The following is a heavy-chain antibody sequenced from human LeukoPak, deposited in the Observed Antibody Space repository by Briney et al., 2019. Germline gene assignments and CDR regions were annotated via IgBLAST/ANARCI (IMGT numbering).Heavy chain of an antibody. D-gene: IGHD2-2*01. CDR3: VRDSAHTVVVPAVIPPGLDNWFDP. CDR2: ISGSGSNT. Sequence: PGGSLRLSCAASGFTFSDYYMSWIRQAPGKGLEWVSFISGSGSNTKYADSVKGRFTISRDNAKNSLYPQMNSLRAEDTAVYYCVRDSAHTVVVPAVIPPGLDNWFDPWGQGTLVTVSS. V-gene: IGHV3-11*05. CDR1: GFTFSDYY. J-gene: IGHJ5*02.